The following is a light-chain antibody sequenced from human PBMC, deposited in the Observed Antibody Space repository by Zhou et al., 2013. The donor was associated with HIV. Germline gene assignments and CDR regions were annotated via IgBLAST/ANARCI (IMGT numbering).Light chain of an antibody. CDR1: QSISSD. Sequence: DIQMTQSPSSLSASVGDRVTITCRASQSISSDFNWYQQKPGKAPKLLIYAASTLQSGVPSRFSGSGSGPDFTLTISGLQSDDFAIYYCQQYFAYPWTFGQGTKVEIK. J-gene: IGKJ1*01. CDR2: AAS. CDR3: QQYFAYPWT. V-gene: IGKV1-39*01.